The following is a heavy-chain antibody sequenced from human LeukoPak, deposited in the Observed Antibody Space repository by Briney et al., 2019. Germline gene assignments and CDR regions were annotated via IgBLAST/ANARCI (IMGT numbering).Heavy chain of an antibody. V-gene: IGHV3-48*01. Sequence: GGSLRLSCAASGFTFSSYAMHWVRQAPGKGLEWVSYISSSGFTLNYADSVKGRFTISRDNSKNTLYLQMNSLRAEDTAVYYCARGPSGYHNTGGQGTLVTVSS. J-gene: IGHJ4*02. D-gene: IGHD5-12*01. CDR2: ISSSGFTL. CDR3: ARGPSGYHNT. CDR1: GFTFSSYA.